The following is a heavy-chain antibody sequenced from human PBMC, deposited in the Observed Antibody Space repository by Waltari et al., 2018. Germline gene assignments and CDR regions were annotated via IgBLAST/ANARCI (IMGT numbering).Heavy chain of an antibody. D-gene: IGHD5-12*01. V-gene: IGHV3-23*01. CDR3: AKGAYSGYNLYWYFDR. J-gene: IGHJ2*01. CDR2: ISSGGGST. CDR1: GFTFSSYA. Sequence: EVQLLESGGGLVQPGGSLRLSCAASGFTFSSYAMSWVRQAPGKGLEWVSAISSGGGSTYYADSVKGRFTISRDSSKNTLYLQMNSLRAEDTAVYYCAKGAYSGYNLYWYFDRWGRSTVVTVSS.